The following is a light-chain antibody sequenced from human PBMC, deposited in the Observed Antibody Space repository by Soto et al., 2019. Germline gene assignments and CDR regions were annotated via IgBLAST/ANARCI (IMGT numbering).Light chain of an antibody. Sequence: QSALTQPASVSGSPGQSITISCTGTSSDVGGYNYVSWYQQHPGKAPKLMIYEVSRRPSGVSNRFSGSKSVNTASLTISGLQAEDEADYYCSSYTSSSTVVFGGGTKVTVL. V-gene: IGLV2-14*01. CDR1: SSDVGGYNY. CDR3: SSYTSSSTVV. J-gene: IGLJ3*02. CDR2: EVS.